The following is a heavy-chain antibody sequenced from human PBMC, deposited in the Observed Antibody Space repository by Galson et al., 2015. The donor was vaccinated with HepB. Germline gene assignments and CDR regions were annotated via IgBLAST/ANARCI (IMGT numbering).Heavy chain of an antibody. V-gene: IGHV3-21*01. Sequence: SLRLSCAASGFTFSSYSMNWVRQAPGKGLEWVSSISSSSSYIYYADSVKGRFTISRDNAKNSLYLQMNSLRAEDTAVYYCARDWRGRLGGDYHYYYYGMDVWGQGTTVTVSS. CDR2: ISSSSSYI. CDR3: ARDWRGRLGGDYHYYYYGMDV. CDR1: GFTFSSYS. J-gene: IGHJ6*02. D-gene: IGHD2-21*02.